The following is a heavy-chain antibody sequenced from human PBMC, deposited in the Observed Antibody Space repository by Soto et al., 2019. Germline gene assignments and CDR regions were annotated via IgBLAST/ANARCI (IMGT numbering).Heavy chain of an antibody. Sequence: PSETPSLTCTVSGGSISSGGYYWSWIRQHPVKGLEWIGYIYYSGSTYYNPSLKSRVTISVDTSKNQFSLKLRSVTAADTAVYYCARVPSSYTIFGVVTAFDYWVQGTLVTVSS. D-gene: IGHD3-3*01. CDR3: ARVPSSYTIFGVVTAFDY. V-gene: IGHV4-31*03. CDR2: IYYSGST. J-gene: IGHJ4*02. CDR1: GGSISSGGYY.